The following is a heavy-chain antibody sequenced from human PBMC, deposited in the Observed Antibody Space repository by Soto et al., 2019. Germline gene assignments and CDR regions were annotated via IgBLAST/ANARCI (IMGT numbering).Heavy chain of an antibody. Sequence: QVQLVESGGGVVQPGRSLRLSCVASGFTFSSYGMHWVRQAPGKGLEWVAIISYDGSKTYYADSVKGRFTIFRDNSKNTLYLQMNSLRAEDTSVYYCAKEGGLSGSYYISSSYYFDYWGQGTLVTVSS. J-gene: IGHJ4*02. CDR1: GFTFSSYG. CDR2: ISYDGSKT. CDR3: AKEGGLSGSYYISSSYYFDY. D-gene: IGHD1-26*01. V-gene: IGHV3-30*18.